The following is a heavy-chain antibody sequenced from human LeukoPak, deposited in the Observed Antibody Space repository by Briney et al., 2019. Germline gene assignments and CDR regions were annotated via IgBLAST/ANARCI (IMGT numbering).Heavy chain of an antibody. CDR2: IIPIFGTA. CDR1: GGTFSSYA. Sequence: ASVKVSCKASGGTFSSYAISWVRQAPGQGLEWMGGIIPIFGTANYAQKFQGRVTITTDESTSTAYMELSSLRSEDTAVYYCARDVAYCSGGSCHWGYYFDYWGQGTLVTVSS. V-gene: IGHV1-69*05. J-gene: IGHJ4*02. CDR3: ARDVAYCSGGSCHWGYYFDY. D-gene: IGHD2-15*01.